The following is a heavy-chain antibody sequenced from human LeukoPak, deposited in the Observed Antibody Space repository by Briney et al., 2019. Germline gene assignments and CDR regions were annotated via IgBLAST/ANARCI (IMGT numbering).Heavy chain of an antibody. CDR1: GVGFSNYW. CDR3: ARDRGYSNFDY. D-gene: IGHD5-12*01. CDR2: MNEDGSEK. Sequence: GGSLRLSCAASGVGFSNYWMCWVRQAPGKGLEWGANMNEDGSEKNYVDSVKSRFTISRDNAQDSLYLQMNSLRAEDTAVYYCARDRGYSNFDYWGQGTLLTVSS. J-gene: IGHJ4*02. V-gene: IGHV3-7*01.